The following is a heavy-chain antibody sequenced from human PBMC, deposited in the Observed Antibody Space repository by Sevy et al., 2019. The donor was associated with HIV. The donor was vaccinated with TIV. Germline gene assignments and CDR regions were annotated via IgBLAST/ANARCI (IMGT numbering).Heavy chain of an antibody. V-gene: IGHV3-7*03. CDR3: ARLKDDSGGYTFGY. CDR1: GFTFSRYW. CDR2: IKQDGSEK. J-gene: IGHJ4*02. D-gene: IGHD3-22*01. Sequence: QLGGSLRLSCAASGFTFSRYWMSWVRQAPGKGLEWVANIKQDGSEKYYVDSVKGRFTISRDNAKNSLYLQMNSLRAEDTAVYYCARLKDDSGGYTFGYWGQGTLVTVSS.